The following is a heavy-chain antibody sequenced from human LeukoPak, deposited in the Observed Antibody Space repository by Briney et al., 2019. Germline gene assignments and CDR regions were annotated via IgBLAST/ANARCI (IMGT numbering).Heavy chain of an antibody. CDR1: GFTFSSYG. CDR2: FGRGGKT. CDR3: AKRDSSGHHYLDY. V-gene: IGHV3-23*01. J-gene: IGHJ4*02. Sequence: GGSLRLSCAASGFTFSSYGMTWVRQAPRKGLEWVSTFGRGGKTYYANSLKGRFIISRDNSVNTLYLQMNSLRAEDTAVYYCAKRDSSGHHYLDYWGQGILVTVSS. D-gene: IGHD3-22*01.